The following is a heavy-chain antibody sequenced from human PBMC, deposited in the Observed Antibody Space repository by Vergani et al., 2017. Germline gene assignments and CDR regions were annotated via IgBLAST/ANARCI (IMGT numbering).Heavy chain of an antibody. CDR2: ISSSSSYI. CDR3: ARVVVGRSWDIVVVPAGYYMDV. Sequence: EVQLVESGGGLVQPGGSLRLSCAASGFTFSSYSMNWVRQAPGKGLEWVSSISSSSSYIYYADSVKGRFTISRDNAKNSLYLQMNSLRAEDTAVYYCARVVVGRSWDIVVVPAGYYMDVWGKGTTVTVSS. J-gene: IGHJ6*03. V-gene: IGHV3-21*01. D-gene: IGHD2-2*01. CDR1: GFTFSSYS.